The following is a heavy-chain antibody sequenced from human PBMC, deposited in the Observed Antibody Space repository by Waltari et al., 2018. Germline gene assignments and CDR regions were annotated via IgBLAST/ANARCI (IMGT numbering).Heavy chain of an antibody. Sequence: QVQLQESGPGLVKPSETLSLTCAVSGYSISSGYYWGWIRQPPGKGLEWIGSIYHSGSTYYNPSLKSRVTISVDTSKNQFSLKLSSVTAADTAVYYCAREKLTGIEFDPWGQGTLVTVSS. V-gene: IGHV4-38-2*02. CDR2: IYHSGST. J-gene: IGHJ5*02. CDR3: AREKLTGIEFDP. CDR1: GYSISSGYY. D-gene: IGHD3-9*01.